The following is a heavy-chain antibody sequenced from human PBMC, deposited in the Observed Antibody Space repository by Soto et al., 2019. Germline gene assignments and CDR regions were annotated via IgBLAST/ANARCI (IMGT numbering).Heavy chain of an antibody. V-gene: IGHV5-10-1*01. Sequence: GESLKISCKGSGYSFTSYWISWVRQMPGKGLEWMGRIDPSDSYTNYSPSFQGHVTISADKSISTAYLQWSSLKASDTAMCYCARHHYDFWSGSVNWFDPWGQGTLVTVSS. CDR2: IDPSDSYT. D-gene: IGHD3-3*01. CDR3: ARHHYDFWSGSVNWFDP. J-gene: IGHJ5*02. CDR1: GYSFTSYW.